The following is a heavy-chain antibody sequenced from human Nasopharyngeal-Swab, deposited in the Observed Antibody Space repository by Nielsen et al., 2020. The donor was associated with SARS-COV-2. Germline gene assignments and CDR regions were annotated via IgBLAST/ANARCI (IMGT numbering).Heavy chain of an antibody. J-gene: IGHJ4*02. D-gene: IGHD3-3*01. Sequence: SVKVSCKASGGTFSSYAISWVRQAPGQGLEWMGGIIPIFGTANYVQKFQGRVTITADESTSTAYMELSSLRSEDTAVYYCALLLEWLSPVGYFDYWGQGTLVTVSS. CDR1: GGTFSSYA. V-gene: IGHV1-69*13. CDR3: ALLLEWLSPVGYFDY. CDR2: IIPIFGTA.